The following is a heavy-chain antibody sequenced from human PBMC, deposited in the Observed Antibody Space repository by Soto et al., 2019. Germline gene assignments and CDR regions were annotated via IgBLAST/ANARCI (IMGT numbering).Heavy chain of an antibody. Sequence: ESGGGLVQPGGSLRLSCAASGFTFSSYWMSWVRQAPGKVLEWVANIKQDGSEKYYVDSVKGRFTISRDNAKNSLYLQMNSLRAEDTAVYYCARDGGRYCSGGSCLLIDYWGQGTLVTVSS. CDR1: GFTFSSYW. V-gene: IGHV3-7*05. D-gene: IGHD2-15*01. CDR3: ARDGGRYCSGGSCLLIDY. CDR2: IKQDGSEK. J-gene: IGHJ4*02.